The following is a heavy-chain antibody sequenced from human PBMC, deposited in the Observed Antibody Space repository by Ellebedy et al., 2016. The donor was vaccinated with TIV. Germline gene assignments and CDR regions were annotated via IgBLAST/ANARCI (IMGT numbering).Heavy chain of an antibody. CDR2: ISFDGTNE. V-gene: IGHV3-30*18. Sequence: PGGSLRLSCAASGFTFNTYGMHWVRQAPAKGLEWVAIISFDGTNEFYADSVKGRFAISRDNSKNTLYLQMNSLRPEDTAVYYCAKDGDFYHAMDVWGQGTTVTVSS. CDR3: AKDGDFYHAMDV. D-gene: IGHD4-17*01. CDR1: GFTFNTYG. J-gene: IGHJ6*02.